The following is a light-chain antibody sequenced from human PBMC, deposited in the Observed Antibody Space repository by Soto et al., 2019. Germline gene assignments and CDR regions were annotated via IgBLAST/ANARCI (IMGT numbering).Light chain of an antibody. CDR1: SSDVGGYNY. Sequence: QSVLTQPPSASGSPGQSVTISCTGTSSDVGGYNYVSWYQQHPGKAPKLMIYEVSKRPSGVPARFSGSKSGNTASLTVSGLQAEDEADYYCSSYAGSNNFGVVFGGGTKLTVL. J-gene: IGLJ2*01. V-gene: IGLV2-8*01. CDR3: SSYAGSNNFGVV. CDR2: EVS.